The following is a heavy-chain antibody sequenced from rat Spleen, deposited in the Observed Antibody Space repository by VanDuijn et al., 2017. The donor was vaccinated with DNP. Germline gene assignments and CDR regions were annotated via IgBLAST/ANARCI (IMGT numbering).Heavy chain of an antibody. V-gene: IGHV2S12*01. D-gene: IGHD1-9*01. J-gene: IGHJ2*01. CDR1: GFSLTNYG. CDR3: TRYYGYNYFDY. CDR2: ISSGGST. Sequence: QVQLKESGPGLVQPSQTLSLTCTVSGFSLTNYGVSWVRQPPGKGLEWIAAISSGGSTYYNSALKSRLSISRDTSKSQVFLKMNSLQTEDTAIYFCTRYYGYNYFDYWGQGVMVTVSS.